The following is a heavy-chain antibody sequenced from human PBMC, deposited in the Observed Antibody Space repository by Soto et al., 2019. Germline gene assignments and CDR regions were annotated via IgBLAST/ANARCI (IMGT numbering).Heavy chain of an antibody. CDR3: ARARDMDV. J-gene: IGHJ6*02. CDR2: INPSVGST. V-gene: IGHV1-46*01. CDR1: GYSFTTYN. Sequence: QVQLVQSGTEVKKPGASVKVSCKASGYSFTTYNLHWVRQAPGQGLEWMGIINPSVGSTTYAQNFQARVTMTRDTSTTTVYMELSSLRSEDTAVYYCARARDMDVWGQGTTVTVSS.